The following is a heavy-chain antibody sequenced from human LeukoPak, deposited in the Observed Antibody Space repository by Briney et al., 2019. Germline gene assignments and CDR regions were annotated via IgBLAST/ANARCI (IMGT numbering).Heavy chain of an antibody. Sequence: ASVKVSCKASGYTFTGYYMHWVRQAPGQGLEWMGWINPNSGGTNYAQKFQGRVTMTRDTSISTAYMELSRLRSDDTAVYYCARNQLLPYYYYYGMDVWGQGTTVTVSS. V-gene: IGHV1-2*02. CDR1: GYTFTGYY. CDR3: ARNQLLPYYYYYGMDV. J-gene: IGHJ6*02. D-gene: IGHD2-2*01. CDR2: INPNSGGT.